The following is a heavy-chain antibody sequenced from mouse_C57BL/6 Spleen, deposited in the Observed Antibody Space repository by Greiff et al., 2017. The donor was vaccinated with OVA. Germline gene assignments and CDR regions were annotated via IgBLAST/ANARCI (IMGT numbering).Heavy chain of an antibody. CDR3: ARKEIYVYDDAMDY. D-gene: IGHD2-2*01. CDR2: IHPNSGST. Sequence: VQLQQPGAELVKPGASVKLSCKASGYTFTSYWMHWVKQRPGQGLEWIGMIHPNSGSTNYNEKFKSKATLTVDKSSSTAYMQLSSLTSEDSAVYYCARKEIYVYDDAMDYWGQGTSVTVSS. J-gene: IGHJ4*01. V-gene: IGHV1-64*01. CDR1: GYTFTSYW.